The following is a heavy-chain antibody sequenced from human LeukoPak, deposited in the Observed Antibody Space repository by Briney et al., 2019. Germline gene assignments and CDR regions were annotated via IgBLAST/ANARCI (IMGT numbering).Heavy chain of an antibody. CDR1: GGSFGGYC. V-gene: IGHV4-34*01. J-gene: IGHJ4*02. CDR3: ARSTVITVTTDTFDY. D-gene: IGHD4-17*01. CDR2: IDHRANT. Sequence: PSETLSLTCAVYGGSFGGYCWTWIRQSPGKGLEWIGEIDHRANTNYNPSLKSRVTISVDTSKNQFSLKLSSVTAADTAVYYCARSTVITVTTDTFDYWGQGTLVTVSS.